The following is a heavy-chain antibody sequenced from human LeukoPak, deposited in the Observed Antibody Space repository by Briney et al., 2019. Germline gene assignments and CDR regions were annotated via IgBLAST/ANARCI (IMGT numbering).Heavy chain of an antibody. CDR2: INHSGST. V-gene: IGHV4-34*01. D-gene: IGHD2-2*01. CDR1: GGSISSYQ. J-gene: IGHJ6*03. CDR3: ARGRRSTSWGYYYMDV. Sequence: SETLSLTCTVSGGSISSYQWSWIRQPPGRGLEWIGEINHSGSTNYNPSLKSRVTISVDTSKNQFSLKLSSVTAADTAVYYCARGRRSTSWGYYYMDVWGKGTTVTVSS.